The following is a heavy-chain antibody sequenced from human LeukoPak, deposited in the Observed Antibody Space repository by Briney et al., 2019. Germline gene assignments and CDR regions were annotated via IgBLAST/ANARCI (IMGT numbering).Heavy chain of an antibody. CDR2: ISSSGSTI. Sequence: GGSLRLSCAASGFTFSSYEMNWVRQAPGKGLEWVSYISSSGSTIYYADSVKGRFTVSRDNAKNSLYLQMNSLRAEDTAVYYCAKAPRAGTPYYYYGMDVWGQGTTVTVSS. D-gene: IGHD6-19*01. CDR1: GFTFSSYE. CDR3: AKAPRAGTPYYYYGMDV. J-gene: IGHJ6*02. V-gene: IGHV3-48*03.